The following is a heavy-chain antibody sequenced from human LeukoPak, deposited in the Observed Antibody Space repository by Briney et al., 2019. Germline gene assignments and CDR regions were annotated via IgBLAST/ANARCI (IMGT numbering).Heavy chain of an antibody. V-gene: IGHV3-7*01. D-gene: IGHD6-13*01. CDR3: ARDRAPYSSSWGY. CDR1: GFTFSSYW. CDR2: IKQDGSEK. J-gene: IGHJ4*02. Sequence: GGLRLSCAASGFTFSSYWMSWVRQAPGKGLEWVANIKQDGSEKYYVDSVKGRFTISRDNAKNSLYLQMNSLRAEDTAVYYCARDRAPYSSSWGYWGQGTLVTVSS.